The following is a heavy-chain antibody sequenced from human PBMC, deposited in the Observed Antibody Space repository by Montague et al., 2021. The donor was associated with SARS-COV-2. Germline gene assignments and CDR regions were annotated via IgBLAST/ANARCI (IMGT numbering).Heavy chain of an antibody. J-gene: IGHJ6*02. CDR1: GFTFSRYW. V-gene: IGHV3-7*03. CDR2: IKPDGGEK. Sequence: SLRLSCAASGFTFSRYWMSWVRQTPGKGLEWVANIKPDGGEKHYVDSVKGRFTISRDNAKNSLNLQMDSLRAEDTALYYCARDSRIVGATGGMDVWGQGTTVIVS. CDR3: ARDSRIVGATGGMDV. D-gene: IGHD1-26*01.